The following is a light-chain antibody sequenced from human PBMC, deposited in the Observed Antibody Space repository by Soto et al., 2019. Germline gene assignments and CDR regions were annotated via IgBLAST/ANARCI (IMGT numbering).Light chain of an antibody. CDR2: GAS. J-gene: IGKJ1*01. Sequence: EIVMTQSPSTLSVSPLERATLSFMASQSVSSNLAWYQQKPGQAPRRLIYGASSRAAGIPARFGASGTGTDFTLTISDVQPEDFAVYYCHQRQSWPRTFGQGTKVDIK. CDR1: QSVSSN. V-gene: IGKV3D-15*01. CDR3: HQRQSWPRT.